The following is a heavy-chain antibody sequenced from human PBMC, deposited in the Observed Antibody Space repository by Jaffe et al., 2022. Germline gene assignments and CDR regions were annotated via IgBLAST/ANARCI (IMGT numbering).Heavy chain of an antibody. D-gene: IGHD4-17*01. V-gene: IGHV3-9*01. CDR1: GFTFDDYA. CDR3: AKGFDYGDFNWFDP. CDR2: ISWNSGSI. J-gene: IGHJ5*02. Sequence: EVQLVESGGGLVQPGRSLRLSCAASGFTFDDYAMHWVRQAPGKGLEWVSGISWNSGSIGYADSVKGRFTISRDNAKNSLYLQMNSLRAEDTALYYCAKGFDYGDFNWFDPWGQGTLVTVSS.